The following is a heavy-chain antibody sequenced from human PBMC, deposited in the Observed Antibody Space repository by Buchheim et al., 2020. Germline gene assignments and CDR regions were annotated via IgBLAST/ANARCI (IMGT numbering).Heavy chain of an antibody. CDR3: ARDYHTWLDH. J-gene: IGHJ4*02. V-gene: IGHV4-39*07. CDR2: IHYSGST. Sequence: QLQMQESGPGLVKPSETLSLTCTVSGDSVSSSSYYWAWLRQPPGKGLEWIGSIHYSGSTYYKVSLKSRITISVDTSKNLFPLKLSSVTAADTAVYYCARDYHTWLDHWGQGTL. CDR1: GDSVSSSSYY. D-gene: IGHD2-2*01.